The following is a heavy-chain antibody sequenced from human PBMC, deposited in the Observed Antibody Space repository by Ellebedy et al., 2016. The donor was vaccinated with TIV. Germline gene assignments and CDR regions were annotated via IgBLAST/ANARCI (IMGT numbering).Heavy chain of an antibody. J-gene: IGHJ4*02. Sequence: GESLKISXTGSGYSFTSYWIGWVRQMPGKGLEWMGIIYPGDSDTRYSPSFQGQVTISADKSISTAYLQWSSLKASDMAMYYCARLPSAYYFDYWGQGTLVTVSS. CDR3: ARLPSAYYFDY. V-gene: IGHV5-51*01. CDR2: IYPGDSDT. CDR1: GYSFTSYW.